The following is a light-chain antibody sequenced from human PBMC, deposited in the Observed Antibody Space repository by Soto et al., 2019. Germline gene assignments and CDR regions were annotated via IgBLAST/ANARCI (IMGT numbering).Light chain of an antibody. V-gene: IGLV2-14*01. CDR1: SSDVGGYKY. CDR2: EVS. Sequence: QSALTQPASVSGPPGQSITISCTGTSSDVGGYKYVSWYQQYPGKVPKLMIYEVSNRPPGVSNRFSGSQSGNTASLTISGLQAEDEAEYYCTSYTTSRTFVFGTGTKVTVL. CDR3: TSYTTSRTFV. J-gene: IGLJ1*01.